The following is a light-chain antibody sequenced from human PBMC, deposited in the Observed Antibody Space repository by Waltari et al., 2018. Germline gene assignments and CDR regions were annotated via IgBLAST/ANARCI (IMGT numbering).Light chain of an antibody. CDR1: NSAIGGYNY. J-gene: IGLJ2*01. CDR2: EVT. V-gene: IGLV2-8*01. CDR3: TSYGGSNSVV. Sequence: QSALTQPPSASGSPGQSVAISCTGTNSAIGGYNYVSWYQQHPGKAPKLMIYEVTKRPPGVPDRFSGSKSGNTASLTVSGLQTEDEADYYCTSYGGSNSVVFGGGTKLTVL.